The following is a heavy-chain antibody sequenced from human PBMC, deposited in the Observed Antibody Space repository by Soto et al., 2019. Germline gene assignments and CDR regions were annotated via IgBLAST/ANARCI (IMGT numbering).Heavy chain of an antibody. CDR3: AKFGYTLDAFDI. D-gene: IGHD6-13*01. J-gene: IGHJ3*02. V-gene: IGHV3-23*01. Sequence: PGGSLRLSCAPSGFTFSSYAMSLVRQAPGKGLEWVSAISGSGGSTYYADSVKGRFTISRDNSKNTLYLQMNSLRAEDTAVYYCAKFGYTLDAFDIWGQGTMVTVSS. CDR2: ISGSGGST. CDR1: GFTFSSYA.